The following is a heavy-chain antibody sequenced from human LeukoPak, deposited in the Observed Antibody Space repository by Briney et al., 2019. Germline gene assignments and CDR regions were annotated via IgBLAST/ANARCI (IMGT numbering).Heavy chain of an antibody. CDR1: GASISSSDW. CDR3: ARMVATFDY. D-gene: IGHD5-12*01. Sequence: SETLSLTCAVSGASISSSDWWSWVRQPPGKGLEWIGFIYYSGSTNYNPSLKSRVTISVDTSKNQFSLKMTSVTAADTAVYYCARMVATFDYWGQGTLVTVSS. J-gene: IGHJ4*02. V-gene: IGHV4-4*02. CDR2: IYYSGST.